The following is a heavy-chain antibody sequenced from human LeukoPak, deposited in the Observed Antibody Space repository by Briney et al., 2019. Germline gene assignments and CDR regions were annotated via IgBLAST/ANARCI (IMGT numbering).Heavy chain of an antibody. CDR1: GYTFTSYY. J-gene: IGHJ4*02. CDR3: ASHSVRGSTFDY. V-gene: IGHV1-46*01. Sequence: GASVKVSCKASGYTFTSYYMHWVRQAPGQGLEWMGIINPSGGSTSYAQKFQGRVTMTRDTSTSTVYMELSSLRSEDTAVYYCASHSVRGSTFDYWGQGTLVTASS. D-gene: IGHD5-12*01. CDR2: INPSGGST.